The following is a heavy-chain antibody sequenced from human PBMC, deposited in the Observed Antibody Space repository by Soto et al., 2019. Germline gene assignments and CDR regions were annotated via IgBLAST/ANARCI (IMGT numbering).Heavy chain of an antibody. Sequence: EVHLVESGGGLVQPGGSLRLSCAASGFTFSSYWMHWVRQGPGMGLEWVARMNTDGTNTGYADSVTGRFTISRDNDKNTLYRQMDSLRVEDTAVYFCARDAVAATWYFDLWGRGTLVTVSS. D-gene: IGHD6-19*01. J-gene: IGHJ2*01. CDR3: ARDAVAATWYFDL. V-gene: IGHV3-74*01. CDR2: MNTDGTNT. CDR1: GFTFSSYW.